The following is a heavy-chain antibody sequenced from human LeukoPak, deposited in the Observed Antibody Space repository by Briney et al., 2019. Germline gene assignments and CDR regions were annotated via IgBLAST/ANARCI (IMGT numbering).Heavy chain of an antibody. J-gene: IGHJ4*02. CDR2: ISSSSSTI. D-gene: IGHD3-22*01. V-gene: IGHV3-48*01. CDR3: ARDGTYYYDSSGPRY. CDR1: GFTFSSYS. Sequence: GGSLRLSCAASGFTFSSYSMNWVRQAPGKGLEWVSYISSSSSTIYYADSVKGRFTISRDNSNNMLHLQMNSLRVEDTAVYYCARDGTYYYDSSGPRYWGQGTLVTVSS.